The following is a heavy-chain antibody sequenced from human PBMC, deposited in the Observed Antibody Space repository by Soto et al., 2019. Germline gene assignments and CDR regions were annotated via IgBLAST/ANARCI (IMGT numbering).Heavy chain of an antibody. J-gene: IGHJ4*02. CDR3: ASFTATIAFDY. Sequence: QVELQESAPGLVTPSGTLSLTSAGSGGSISSSNWWSWVRQPPGKGLEWIGEIYHSGSTNFNPSLKRRVTKSVDKSKHQFSLKLSSVTAADTAVYYCASFTATIAFDYWWQGTLVTVSS. CDR1: GGSISSSNW. V-gene: IGHV4-4*02. CDR2: IYHSGST. D-gene: IGHD1-26*01.